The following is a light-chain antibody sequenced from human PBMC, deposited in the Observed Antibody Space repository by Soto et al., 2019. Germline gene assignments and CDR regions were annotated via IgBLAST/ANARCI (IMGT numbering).Light chain of an antibody. V-gene: IGLV1-44*01. J-gene: IGLJ2*01. Sequence: QSVLTQSPSESATPGQRVTISCSGSGSNLGTHAVHWYQQVPGTAPTLLIFRNHQRPSGVPGRFSGSKSGTSASLAISGPQSEDEADYYCAAWDDSLRAVVFGGGTKVTVL. CDR3: AAWDDSLRAVV. CDR2: RNH. CDR1: GSNLGTHA.